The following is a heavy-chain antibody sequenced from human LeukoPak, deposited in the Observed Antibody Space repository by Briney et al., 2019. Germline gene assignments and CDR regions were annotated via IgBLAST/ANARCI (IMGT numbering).Heavy chain of an antibody. Sequence: ASVKVSCKASGYTFTGYYMHWVRQAPGQGLEWMGWINPNSGGTNYAQKFQGRFTMTRDTSISTAYMELSRLRSDDTAVYYCARGAGIAAAGFAYWGQGTLVTVSS. CDR2: INPNSGGT. CDR1: GYTFTGYY. V-gene: IGHV1-2*02. J-gene: IGHJ4*02. CDR3: ARGAGIAAAGFAY. D-gene: IGHD6-13*01.